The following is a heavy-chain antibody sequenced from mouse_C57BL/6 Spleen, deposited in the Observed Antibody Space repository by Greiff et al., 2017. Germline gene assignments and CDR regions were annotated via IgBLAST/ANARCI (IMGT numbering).Heavy chain of an antibody. CDR3: ARSDYGSSPFAY. V-gene: IGHV1-81*01. CDR1: GYTFTSYG. D-gene: IGHD1-1*01. Sequence: VQLMESGAELARPGASVKLSCKASGYTFTSYGISWVKQRTGQGLEWIGEIYPRSGNTYYNEKFKGKATLTADKSSSTAYMELRSLTSEDSAVYFCARSDYGSSPFAYWGQGTLVTVSA. CDR2: IYPRSGNT. J-gene: IGHJ3*01.